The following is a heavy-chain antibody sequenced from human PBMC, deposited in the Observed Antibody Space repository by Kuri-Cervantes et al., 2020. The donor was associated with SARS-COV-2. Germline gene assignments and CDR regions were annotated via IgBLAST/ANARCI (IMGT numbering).Heavy chain of an antibody. CDR3: AGTNWGKTYFDY. V-gene: IGHV3-7*01. D-gene: IGHD7-27*01. Sequence: GESLKISCAASGFTFSSYWMSWVRQAPGKGLEWVANIKQDGSEKYYVDSVKGRFTISRDNAKNSLYLQMNSLRAEDTAVYYCAGTNWGKTYFDYWGQGTLVTVSS. CDR1: GFTFSSYW. CDR2: IKQDGSEK. J-gene: IGHJ4*02.